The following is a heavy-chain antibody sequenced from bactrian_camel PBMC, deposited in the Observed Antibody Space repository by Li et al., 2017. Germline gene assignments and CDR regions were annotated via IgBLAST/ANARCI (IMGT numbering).Heavy chain of an antibody. J-gene: IGHJ4*01. CDR3: AEGRGSRGEHCYSLNY. D-gene: IGHD6*01. Sequence: HVQLVESGGGSVQAGGSLRLSCVTSGYTSTIYSDVCLAWFRQEAPGKLLEGVASIDDDGTIRYADSVKGRFTISRDSAKNTVYLQMNNLQPEDTATYYCAEGRGSRGEHCYSLNYWGQGTQVTVS. CDR2: IDDDGTI. CDR1: GYTSTIYS. V-gene: IGHV3S1*01.